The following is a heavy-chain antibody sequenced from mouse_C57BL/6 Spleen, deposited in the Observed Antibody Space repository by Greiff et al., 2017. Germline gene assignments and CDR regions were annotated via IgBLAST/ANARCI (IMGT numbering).Heavy chain of an antibody. CDR1: GYTFTSYG. Sequence: LQESGAELARPGASVKLSCKASGYTFTSYGISWVKQRTGQGLEWIGEIYPRSGNTYYNEKFKGKATLTADKSSSTAYMELRSLTSEDSAVYFCARLRGGAMDYWGQGTSVTVSS. J-gene: IGHJ4*01. CDR3: ARLRGGAMDY. CDR2: IYPRSGNT. V-gene: IGHV1-81*01. D-gene: IGHD2-12*01.